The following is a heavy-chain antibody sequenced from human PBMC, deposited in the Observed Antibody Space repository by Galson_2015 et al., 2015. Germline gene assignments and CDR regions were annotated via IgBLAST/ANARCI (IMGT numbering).Heavy chain of an antibody. V-gene: IGHV1-58*01. D-gene: IGHD3-9*01. J-gene: IGHJ6*02. CDR2: IVVGSGNT. CDR1: GFTFTSSA. CDR3: AADWFRFDPSDYYYGMDV. Sequence: SVKVSCKASGFTFTSSAVQWVRQARGQRLEWIGWIVVGSGNTNYAQKFQERVTITRDMSTSTAYMELSSLRSEDTAVYYCAADWFRFDPSDYYYGMDVWGQGTTVTVSS.